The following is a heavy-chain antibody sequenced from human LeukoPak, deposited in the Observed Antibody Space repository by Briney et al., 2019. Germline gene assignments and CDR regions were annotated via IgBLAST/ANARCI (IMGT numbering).Heavy chain of an antibody. CDR1: GFTFDDYA. CDR3: VRDFSVADLTDY. Sequence: GGSLRLSCAASGFTFDDYAMHWVRHAPGGGLEWVARISGYGGDPYYADSVRGRFTISRDNRKNSLYLQINSLRPEDTAFYYCVRDFSVADLTDYWGQGTLVTVSS. CDR2: ISGYGGDP. J-gene: IGHJ4*02. D-gene: IGHD6-19*01. V-gene: IGHV3-43*02.